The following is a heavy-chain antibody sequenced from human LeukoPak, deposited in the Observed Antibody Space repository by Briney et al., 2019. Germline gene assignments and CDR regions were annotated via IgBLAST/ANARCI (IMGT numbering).Heavy chain of an antibody. J-gene: IGHJ4*02. V-gene: IGHV4-4*07. CDR1: GGSLSSYY. CDR2: IYTRGST. Sequence: SETLSLTCTVSGGSLSSYYWSWMRQPAGKGLEWIGRIYTRGSTNYNPSLKSRVTISVDRSKNQFSLKLSSVTAADTAVYYCARTHPDYDFWSGGDYWGQGTLVTVSS. D-gene: IGHD3-3*01. CDR3: ARTHPDYDFWSGGDY.